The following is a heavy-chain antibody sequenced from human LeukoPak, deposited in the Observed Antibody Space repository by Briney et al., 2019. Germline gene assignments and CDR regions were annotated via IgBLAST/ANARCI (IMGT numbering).Heavy chain of an antibody. Sequence: ASVKVSCKASGNTFTSYGISWVRQAPGQALEWMRWISGHNGNTNYAQRHQGRVTMTTDTSTSTAYMELRSLRSDDTAVYYCAKDGGYYYDSSGYYFEYWGQGTLVTVSA. CDR1: GNTFTSYG. D-gene: IGHD3-22*01. CDR2: ISGHNGNT. V-gene: IGHV1-18*01. J-gene: IGHJ4*02. CDR3: AKDGGYYYDSSGYYFEY.